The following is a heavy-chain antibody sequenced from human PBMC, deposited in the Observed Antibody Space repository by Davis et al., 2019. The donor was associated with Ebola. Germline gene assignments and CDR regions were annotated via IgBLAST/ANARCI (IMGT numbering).Heavy chain of an antibody. CDR2: IRSKAYGGTT. CDR1: GFTFGDYA. Sequence: GESLKISCTASGFTFGDYAMSWVRQAPGKGLEWVGFIRSKAYGGTTEYAASVKGRFTISRDDSKSIAYLQMNSLKTEDTAVYYCTRVRIVVVTAMDYWGQGTLVTVSS. CDR3: TRVRIVVVTAMDY. J-gene: IGHJ4*02. D-gene: IGHD2-21*02. V-gene: IGHV3-49*04.